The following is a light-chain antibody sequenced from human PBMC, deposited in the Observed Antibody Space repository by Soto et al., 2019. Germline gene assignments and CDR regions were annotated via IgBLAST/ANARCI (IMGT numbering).Light chain of an antibody. CDR2: GAF. V-gene: IGKV3-11*01. CDR1: QGIGST. CDR3: QQRSNWPPALT. J-gene: IGKJ4*01. Sequence: EIVMTQSPATLSVSPGERATLSCRASQGIGSTLAWYQQKPGQTPKLLIYGAFNRATGIPARFSGSGSGTDFTLTISSLEPEDFAVYYCQQRSNWPPALTFGGGTKVDIK.